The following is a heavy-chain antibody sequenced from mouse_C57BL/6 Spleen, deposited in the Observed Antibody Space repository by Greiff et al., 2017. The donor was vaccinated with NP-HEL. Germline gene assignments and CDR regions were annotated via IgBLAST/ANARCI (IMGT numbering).Heavy chain of an antibody. V-gene: IGHV1-18*01. CDR2: INPNNGGT. D-gene: IGHD1-1*01. Sequence: VQLKESGPELVKPGASVKIPCKASGYTFTDYNMDWVKQSHGKSLEWIGDINPNNGGTIYNQKFKGKATLTVDKSSSTAYMELRSLTSEDTAVYYCARGSHYYGSSYGYFDYWGQGTTLTVSS. CDR3: ARGSHYYGSSYGYFDY. CDR1: GYTFTDYN. J-gene: IGHJ2*01.